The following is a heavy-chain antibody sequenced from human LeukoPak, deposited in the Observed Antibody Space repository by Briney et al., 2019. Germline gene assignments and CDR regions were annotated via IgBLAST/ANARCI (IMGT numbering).Heavy chain of an antibody. J-gene: IGHJ4*02. V-gene: IGHV1-3*01. D-gene: IGHD5-18*01. CDR3: ARDQGYSYGYFGY. Sequence: ASAKVSCKASGYTFTSYAMHWVRQAPGQRLEWMGWINAGNGNTKYSQKFQGRVTITRDTSASTAYMELSSLRSEDTAVYYCARDQGYSYGYFGYWGQGTLVTVSS. CDR2: INAGNGNT. CDR1: GYTFTSYA.